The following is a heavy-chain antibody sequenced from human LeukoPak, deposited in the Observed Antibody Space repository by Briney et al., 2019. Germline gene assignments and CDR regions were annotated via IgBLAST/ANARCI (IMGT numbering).Heavy chain of an antibody. Sequence: SVKVSCKASGYTFTSYGISWVRQAPGQGLEWMGGIIPIFGTANYAQKFQGRVTITADESTSTAYMELSSLRSEDTAVYYCAFGVDDLNWFDPWGQGTLVTVSS. D-gene: IGHD2-8*01. CDR3: AFGVDDLNWFDP. CDR1: GYTFTSYG. J-gene: IGHJ5*02. V-gene: IGHV1-69*13. CDR2: IIPIFGTA.